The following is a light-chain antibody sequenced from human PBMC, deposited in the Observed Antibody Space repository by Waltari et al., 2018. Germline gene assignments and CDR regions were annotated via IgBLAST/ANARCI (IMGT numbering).Light chain of an antibody. CDR3: TLYMGSGISV. V-gene: IGLV8-61*01. CDR1: SGSVSTSNY. Sequence: TVVTQEPSLSVSPGGTVTLTCGLNSGSVSTSNYPSWYQQTPGQAPRMLIYSTNTLPSGVPDRFSGSILGNKAALTITGAQADDESDYYCTLYMGSGISVFGSGTKLTVL. J-gene: IGLJ6*01. CDR2: STN.